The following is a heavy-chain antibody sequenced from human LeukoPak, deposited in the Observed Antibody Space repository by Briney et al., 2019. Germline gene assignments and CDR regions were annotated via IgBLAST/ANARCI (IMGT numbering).Heavy chain of an antibody. CDR2: ISGSGGST. CDR1: GFTFRIYA. CDR3: ARDLDSGSYYAFDY. D-gene: IGHD1-26*01. Sequence: GGSLRLSCAASGFTFRIYAMSWVREAPGRGLEWVSAISGSGGSTYYADSVKGRFTISRDNSKNTLYLQMNSLRAEDMAVYYCARDLDSGSYYAFDYWGQGSLVTVSS. J-gene: IGHJ4*02. V-gene: IGHV3-23*01.